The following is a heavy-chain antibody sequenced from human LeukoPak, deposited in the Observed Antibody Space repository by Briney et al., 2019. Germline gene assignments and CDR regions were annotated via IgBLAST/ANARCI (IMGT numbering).Heavy chain of an antibody. D-gene: IGHD6-19*01. V-gene: IGHV3-23*01. CDR3: AKDIAVANIRWFDP. CDR2: ISGSGGST. CDR1: GFTFSSYS. Sequence: GGSLRLSCAASGFTFSSYSMNWVRQAPGKGLEWVSAISGSGGSTYYADSVKGRFTISRDNSKNTLYLQMNSLRAEDTAVYYCAKDIAVANIRWFDPWGQGTLVTVSS. J-gene: IGHJ5*02.